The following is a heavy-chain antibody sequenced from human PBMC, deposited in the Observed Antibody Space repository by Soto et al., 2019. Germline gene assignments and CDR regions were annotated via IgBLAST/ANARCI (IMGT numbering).Heavy chain of an antibody. CDR2: ISGSGGST. D-gene: IGHD5-18*01. V-gene: IGHV3-23*01. CDR1: GFTFSSYA. Sequence: GGPLRLSCAASGFTFSSYAMSWVRQAPGKGLEWVSAISGSGGSTYYADSVKGRFTISRDNSKNTLYLQMNSLRAEDTAVYYCAKHTVMVFWYGMDVWGQGTTVTVSS. CDR3: AKHTVMVFWYGMDV. J-gene: IGHJ6*02.